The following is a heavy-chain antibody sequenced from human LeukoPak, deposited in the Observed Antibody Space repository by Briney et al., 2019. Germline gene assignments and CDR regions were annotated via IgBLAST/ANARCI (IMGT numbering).Heavy chain of an antibody. V-gene: IGHV3-15*01. CDR3: TTDQRDTGGSYSSPQELFDY. CDR2: IKSKTDGGTT. J-gene: IGHJ4*02. D-gene: IGHD1-26*01. Sequence: GGSLRLSCAASGFTFSNAWMSWVRQAPGKGLEWVGRIKSKTDGGTTDYAAPVKGRFTISRDDSKNTLYLQMNSLKTEDTAVYYCTTDQRDTGGSYSSPQELFDYWGQGTLVTVSS. CDR1: GFTFSNAW.